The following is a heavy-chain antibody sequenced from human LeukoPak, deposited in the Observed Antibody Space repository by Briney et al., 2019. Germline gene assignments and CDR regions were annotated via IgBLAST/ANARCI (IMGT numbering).Heavy chain of an antibody. CDR2: ISGSGGST. D-gene: IGHD3-3*01. Sequence: PGGSLRLSCAASGFTFCSYAMSWVREAPGQGLEGGSAISGSGGSTYYADSVKGRFTISRDNSKNTLYLQMNSLRAEDTAVYYCASAYDFWSGYQNWGQGTLVTVSS. V-gene: IGHV3-23*01. CDR1: GFTFCSYA. CDR3: ASAYDFWSGYQN. J-gene: IGHJ4*02.